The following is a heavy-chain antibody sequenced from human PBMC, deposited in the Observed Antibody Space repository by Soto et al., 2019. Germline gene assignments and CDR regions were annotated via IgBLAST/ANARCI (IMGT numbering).Heavy chain of an antibody. CDR2: INHSGST. Sequence: SATLSLTCAVYGGSFSGYYWSWIRQPPGKGLEWIGEINHSGSTNYNPSLKSRVTISVDTSKNQFSLKLSSVTAADTAVYYCARVKGRLQLPPYYYYYGMDVWGQGTTVTVSS. CDR1: GGSFSGYY. J-gene: IGHJ6*02. V-gene: IGHV4-34*01. CDR3: ARVKGRLQLPPYYYYYGMDV. D-gene: IGHD5-12*01.